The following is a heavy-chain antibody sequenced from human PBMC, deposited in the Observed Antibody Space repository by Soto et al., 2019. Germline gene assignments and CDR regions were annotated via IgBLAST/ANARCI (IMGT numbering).Heavy chain of an antibody. D-gene: IGHD3-22*01. V-gene: IGHV4-30-4*01. CDR2: IYYSGST. Sequence: QVQLQESGPGLVKPSQTLSLTCTVSGGSISSGDYYWSWIRQPPGKGLEWIGYIYYSGSTYYNPSLKRRVTISVDTSKNQFSLKLSSVTAADTAVYYCARACRNYDSSGYFWGRGYYFDYWGQGTLVTVSS. CDR3: ARACRNYDSSGYFWGRGYYFDY. J-gene: IGHJ4*02. CDR1: GGSISSGDYY.